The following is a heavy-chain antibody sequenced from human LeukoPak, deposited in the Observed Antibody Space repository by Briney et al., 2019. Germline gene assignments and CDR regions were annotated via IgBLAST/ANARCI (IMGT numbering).Heavy chain of an antibody. V-gene: IGHV3-30*01. D-gene: IGHD7-27*01. CDR3: SRGSLTGGRIFYFGY. Sequence: GGSLRLSCAASGFSFTNYAMHWVRQAPGKGLEWVAVISYDGSHDYSANSVRGRFSISRDNSKKMVFLQMNSLRDEDTAGYYWSRGSLTGGRIFYFGYWGQGTLVAGSS. CDR1: GFSFTNYA. CDR2: ISYDGSHD. J-gene: IGHJ4*02.